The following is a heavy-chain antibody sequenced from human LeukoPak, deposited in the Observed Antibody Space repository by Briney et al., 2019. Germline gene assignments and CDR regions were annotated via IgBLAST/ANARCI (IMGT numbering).Heavy chain of an antibody. D-gene: IGHD6-6*01. CDR1: GGSISSGDYY. V-gene: IGHV4-30-4*08. CDR2: IYYSGST. Sequence: PSETLSLTCTVSGGSISSGDYYWSWIRQPPGKGLEWIGYIYYSGSTYYNPSLKSRVTISVDTSKNQFSLKLSSVTAADTAVYYCARAHEYSSSSELDYWGQGTLVTVSS. CDR3: ARAHEYSSSSELDY. J-gene: IGHJ4*02.